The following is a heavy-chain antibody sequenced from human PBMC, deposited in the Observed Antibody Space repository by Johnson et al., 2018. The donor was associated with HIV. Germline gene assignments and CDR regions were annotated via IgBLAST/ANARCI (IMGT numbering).Heavy chain of an antibody. V-gene: IGHV3-66*02. CDR2: IYSGGST. CDR3: AKDKSNAFDI. Sequence: VQLVESGGGLVQPGGSLRLSCAASGFTVSSNYMSWVRQAPGKGLEWVSVIYSGGSTYYADSVKGRFTISRDNSKNTRYLQMNSLRAEDTAVDYCAKDKSNAFDIWGQGTMVTVSS. CDR1: GFTVSSNY. J-gene: IGHJ3*02.